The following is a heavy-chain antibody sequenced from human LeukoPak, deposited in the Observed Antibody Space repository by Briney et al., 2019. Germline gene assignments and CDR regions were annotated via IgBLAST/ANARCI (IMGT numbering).Heavy chain of an antibody. Sequence: GGSLRLSXAASGFTFSSYSMNWVRQAPGKGLEWVTYISSSSSTIYYADSVKGRFTISRDNAKNSLYLQMNSLRAEDTAVYYCAREFGGSASGAGYWGQGTLVTVSS. CDR2: ISSSSSTI. D-gene: IGHD3-10*01. V-gene: IGHV3-48*01. CDR3: AREFGGSASGAGY. J-gene: IGHJ4*02. CDR1: GFTFSSYS.